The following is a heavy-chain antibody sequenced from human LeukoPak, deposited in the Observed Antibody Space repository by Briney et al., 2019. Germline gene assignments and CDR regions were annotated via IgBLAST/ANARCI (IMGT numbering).Heavy chain of an antibody. J-gene: IGHJ4*02. V-gene: IGHV3-53*01. CDR2: VYSGGST. Sequence: GGSLRLSCAASGFTVSSNYMSWVRQAPGKGLEWVSVVYSGGSTYYADSVKGRFTISRDNSKNTLYLQMNSLRAEDTAVYYCAREVSGSYDYWGQGTLVTVSP. D-gene: IGHD1-26*01. CDR1: GFTVSSNY. CDR3: AREVSGSYDY.